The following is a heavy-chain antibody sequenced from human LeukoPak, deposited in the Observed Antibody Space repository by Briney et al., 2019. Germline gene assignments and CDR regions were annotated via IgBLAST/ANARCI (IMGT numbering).Heavy chain of an antibody. D-gene: IGHD1-26*01. J-gene: IGHJ3*02. Sequence: GASVKVSCKASGYTFTSYYMHWVRQAPGQGLEWMGIINPSGGSTSYAQKFQGRVTMTEDTSTDTAYMELCSLRSEDTAVYYCATVFVGATTGSLGAFDIWGQGTMVTVSS. CDR1: GYTFTSYY. V-gene: IGHV1-46*01. CDR3: ATVFVGATTGSLGAFDI. CDR2: INPSGGST.